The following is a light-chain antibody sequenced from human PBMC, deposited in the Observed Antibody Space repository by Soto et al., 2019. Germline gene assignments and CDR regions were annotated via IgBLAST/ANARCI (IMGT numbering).Light chain of an antibody. V-gene: IGKV3D-15*01. Sequence: IVLTQSPATLSVSPGERATLSCRASQSVSSNLACHQQTPGQAPRLLIYGASTRATVVPASFSGGGSGTEFTLTITSLQSEDFAVYWCQQYNNCPLTFGPGTRLEIK. CDR1: QSVSSN. CDR3: QQYNNCPLT. CDR2: GAS. J-gene: IGKJ5*01.